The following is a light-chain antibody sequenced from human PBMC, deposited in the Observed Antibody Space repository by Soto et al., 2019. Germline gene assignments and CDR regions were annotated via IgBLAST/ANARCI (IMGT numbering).Light chain of an antibody. Sequence: DIQMTQSPSTLSASLGGRVTITCRSSQSVSGWLDWFQQKTGRAPKLLINKASNLQSGVPSRFSGSGSGTEFTLTINGLQPDDFATYFCHQYSTYPITFGQGTRLEIK. CDR1: QSVSGW. CDR2: KAS. J-gene: IGKJ5*01. CDR3: HQYSTYPIT. V-gene: IGKV1-5*03.